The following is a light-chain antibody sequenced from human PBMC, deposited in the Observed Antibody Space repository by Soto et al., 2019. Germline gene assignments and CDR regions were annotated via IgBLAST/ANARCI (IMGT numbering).Light chain of an antibody. J-gene: IGLJ1*01. Sequence: QSALTQPASVSGSPGQSITISCTGTSGDVGGYYYVSWYQQLPGKAPKLMISEVSKRPSGVSNRFSGSKSANTASLTISGLQADDEADYYCCSYGGRSTYVFGTGTQLTVL. V-gene: IGLV2-23*02. CDR1: SGDVGGYYY. CDR3: CSYGGRSTYV. CDR2: EVS.